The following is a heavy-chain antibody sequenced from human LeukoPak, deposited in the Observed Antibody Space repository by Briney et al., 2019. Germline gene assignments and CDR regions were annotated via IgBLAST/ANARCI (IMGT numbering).Heavy chain of an antibody. J-gene: IGHJ4*02. V-gene: IGHV3-23*01. CDR3: AKVQQLATIYYFDY. D-gene: IGHD6-13*01. CDR2: MSGSGGTT. CDR1: GFTFKNAW. Sequence: PGGSLRLSCAASGFTFKNAWMSWVRQAPGKGLEWVSAMSGSGGTTYYADSVKGRFAISRDNSRNTLYLQMSSLRTEDTALYYCAKVQQLATIYYFDYWGQGSLVTVSS.